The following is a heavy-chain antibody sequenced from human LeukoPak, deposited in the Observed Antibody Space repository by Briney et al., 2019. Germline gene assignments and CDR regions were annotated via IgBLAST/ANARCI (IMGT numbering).Heavy chain of an antibody. Sequence: PSQTLSLTCTVSGGSISSGDYYWSWIRQPPGKGLEWIGYIYYSGSTYYNPSLKSRVTISVDTSKSQFSLKLSSVTAADTAVYYCARDHGSVSYGMDVWGQGTTVTVSS. CDR3: ARDHGSVSYGMDV. J-gene: IGHJ6*02. V-gene: IGHV4-30-4*01. D-gene: IGHD3-10*01. CDR1: GGSISSGDYY. CDR2: IYYSGST.